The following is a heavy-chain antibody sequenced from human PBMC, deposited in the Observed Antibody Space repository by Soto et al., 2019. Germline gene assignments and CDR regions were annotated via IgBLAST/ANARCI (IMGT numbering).Heavy chain of an antibody. D-gene: IGHD2-21*02. CDR3: AKRIGVTRGGYFDY. CDR2: ISWNSGSI. V-gene: IGHV3-9*01. J-gene: IGHJ4*02. Sequence: VQLVESGGGLVQPGRSLRLSCAASGFTFDDYAMHWVRQAPGKGLEWVSGISWNSGSIGYADSVKGRFTISRDNAKNSLYLQMNSLRAEDTALYYCAKRIGVTRGGYFDYWGQGTLVTVSS. CDR1: GFTFDDYA.